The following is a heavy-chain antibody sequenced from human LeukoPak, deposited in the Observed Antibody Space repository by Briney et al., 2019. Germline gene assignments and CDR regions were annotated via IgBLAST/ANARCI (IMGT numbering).Heavy chain of an antibody. Sequence: SQTLSLTSAISGDSVSSNRAAWNWIRQSPSRGLEWLGRTYYRSKWYKDYAVSVKSRITINPDTSKNQFSLQLNSVTPEDTAVYYCARDSYDILTGYYFQPTDAFDIWGQGTRVTVSS. CDR1: GDSVSSNRAA. J-gene: IGHJ3*02. CDR3: ARDSYDILTGYYFQPTDAFDI. CDR2: TYYRSKWYK. D-gene: IGHD3-9*01. V-gene: IGHV6-1*01.